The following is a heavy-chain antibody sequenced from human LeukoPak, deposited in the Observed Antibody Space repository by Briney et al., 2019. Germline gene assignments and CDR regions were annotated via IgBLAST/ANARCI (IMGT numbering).Heavy chain of an antibody. D-gene: IGHD1-1*01. CDR3: ANTVAGYYYGMDV. Sequence: SETLSLTRTVSGGSISSYYWSWIRQPPGKGLEWIGYIYYSGSTNYNPSLKSRVTISVDTSKNQFSLKLSSVTAADTAVYYCANTVAGYYYGMDVWGKGTTVTVSS. V-gene: IGHV4-59*01. J-gene: IGHJ6*04. CDR2: IYYSGST. CDR1: GGSISSYY.